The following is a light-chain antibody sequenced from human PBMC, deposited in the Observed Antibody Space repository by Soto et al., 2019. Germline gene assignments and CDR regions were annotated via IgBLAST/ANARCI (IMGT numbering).Light chain of an antibody. CDR1: SSNIGSNL. V-gene: IGLV1-44*01. J-gene: IGLJ2*01. CDR2: NNN. Sequence: QSVLTQPPPASGTPGQRVTISCSGSSSNIGSNLVNWYQQLPGTAPKLLMYNNNQRPSGVPDRFSGSKSGTSASLDISGLQSEDEADYSCAAWDDSLNAVVFGGGTKLTVL. CDR3: AAWDDSLNAVV.